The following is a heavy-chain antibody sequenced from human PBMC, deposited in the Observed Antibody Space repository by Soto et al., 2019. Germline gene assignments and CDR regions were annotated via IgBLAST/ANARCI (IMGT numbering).Heavy chain of an antibody. D-gene: IGHD3-22*01. J-gene: IGHJ6*02. CDR2: IWFDGYNR. V-gene: IGHV3-33*01. CDR1: AFTFSDRG. CDR3: AAPGRGDFTSMINYFYYGLDV. Sequence: QLVESGGGVVQPGGSLRLSCSATPSAFTFSDRGMHWVRQTPGKGLVWLAVIWFDGYNRYYADSVKGRFTISRDNSENTLYLQMKSLSDEDTGVYYCAAPGRGDFTSMINYFYYGLDVWGQGTTVAVSS.